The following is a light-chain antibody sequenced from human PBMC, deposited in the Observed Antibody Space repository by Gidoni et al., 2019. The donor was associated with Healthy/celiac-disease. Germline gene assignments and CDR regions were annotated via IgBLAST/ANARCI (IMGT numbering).Light chain of an antibody. CDR3: QQLNSYA. V-gene: IGKV1-9*01. J-gene: IGKJ2*01. CDR1: QDISSY. CDR2: AAS. Sequence: DIQLTQSPSFLSASVGDRVTITCRASQDISSYLAWYQQKPGKAPELLIYAASILQSGVPSRFSGRVSGTEFTLTISSLQPADFATYYCQQLNSYAFGQGTKVDSK.